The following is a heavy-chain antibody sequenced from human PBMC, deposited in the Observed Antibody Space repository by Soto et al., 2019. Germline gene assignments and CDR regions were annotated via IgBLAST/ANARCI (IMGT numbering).Heavy chain of an antibody. CDR3: VRSSGITETYRNWFAP. CDR1: GFSFTSHN. CDR2: ISPSGSYI. D-gene: IGHD3-10*01. V-gene: IGHV3-21*01. J-gene: IGHJ5*02. Sequence: GGSLRLSCAASGFSFTSHNMNWVRQAPGKGLEWVSCISPSGSYIYYGDSVKGRFTISRDNAKNSVYLQMDSLRDEDTAIYYCVRSSGITETYRNWFAPWGQGTLVTVSS.